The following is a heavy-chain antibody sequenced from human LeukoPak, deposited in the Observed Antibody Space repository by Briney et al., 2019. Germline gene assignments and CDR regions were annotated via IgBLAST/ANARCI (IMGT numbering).Heavy chain of an antibody. CDR2: ISSSGTTI. CDR1: GFTFSDYY. CDR3: ARASRYGTFDY. D-gene: IGHD5-18*01. Sequence: GSLGLSCAASGFTFSDYYMSWIRQAPGKGLEWVSYISSSGTTIYYADSVKGRFTISRDNAKNSLYLQMNSLRAEDTAVYYCARASRYGTFDYWGQGTLVTVSS. V-gene: IGHV3-11*01. J-gene: IGHJ4*02.